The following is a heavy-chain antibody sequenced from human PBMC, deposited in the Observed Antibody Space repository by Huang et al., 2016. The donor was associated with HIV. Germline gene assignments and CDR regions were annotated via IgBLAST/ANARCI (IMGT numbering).Heavy chain of an antibody. V-gene: IGHV3-30-3*01. D-gene: IGHD5-18*01. CDR1: GFPFNNHA. Sequence: QVQLVESGGGVVQPGRSLRLSCAASGFPFNNHAMHWFRQAPGNGLDWVAIISNDGSNNYYADSVKGRFTISRDSSKSTLFLHMTSLRTEDTAVYYCARAKDTWDAYDIWGQGTMVIVSS. CDR2: ISNDGSNN. CDR3: ARAKDTWDAYDI. J-gene: IGHJ3*02.